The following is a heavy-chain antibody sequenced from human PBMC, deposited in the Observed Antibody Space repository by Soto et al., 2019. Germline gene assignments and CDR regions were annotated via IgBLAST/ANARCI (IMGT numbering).Heavy chain of an antibody. CDR3: ARAVEMAD. Sequence: QVQLVQSGAEVKKPGASVKVSCKASGYTFTSFDINWVRQAPGQGFEWMGWMNPNTTHTGYGQKFQGRVTMTRNTSISTAYMELSSLRSEDTAVYYCARAVEMADWGQGTLVTVSS. V-gene: IGHV1-8*01. CDR2: MNPNTTHT. CDR1: GYTFTSFD. J-gene: IGHJ4*02.